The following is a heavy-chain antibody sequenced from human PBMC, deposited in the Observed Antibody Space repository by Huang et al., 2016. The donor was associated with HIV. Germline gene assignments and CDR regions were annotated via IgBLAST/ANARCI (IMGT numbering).Heavy chain of an antibody. D-gene: IGHD3-3*01. J-gene: IGHJ4*02. CDR2: IDYSGST. Sequence: QVQLQESGPGLVKPSETLSLTCTVSGGSISTHYWSWIRQPPGKGLEWIGSIDYSGSTNYSPSLKGRVTIVLDTSKNQFSLRVNSVTAADTAMYYCARDHHDFWRGYRRMYFFDHWGQGTLVTVSS. CDR3: ARDHHDFWRGYRRMYFFDH. CDR1: GGSISTHY. V-gene: IGHV4-59*11.